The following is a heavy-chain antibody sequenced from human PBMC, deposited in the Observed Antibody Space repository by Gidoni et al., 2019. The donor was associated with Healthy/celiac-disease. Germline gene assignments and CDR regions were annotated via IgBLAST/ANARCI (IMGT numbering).Heavy chain of an antibody. Sequence: QLQLQESGPGLVKPSETLSLTCTVPGGSISSSSYYWGWIRQPPGKGLEWIGSIYYSGSTYYNPSLKSRVTISVDTSKNQFSLKLSSVTAADTAVYYCARQTTNYDFWSGYFLDYWGQGTLVTVSS. V-gene: IGHV4-39*01. CDR3: ARQTTNYDFWSGYFLDY. CDR2: IYYSGST. CDR1: GGSISSSSYY. D-gene: IGHD3-3*01. J-gene: IGHJ4*02.